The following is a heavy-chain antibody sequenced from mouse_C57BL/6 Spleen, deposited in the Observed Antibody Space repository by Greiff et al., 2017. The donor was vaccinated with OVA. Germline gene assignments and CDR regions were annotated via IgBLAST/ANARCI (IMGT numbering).Heavy chain of an antibody. J-gene: IGHJ4*01. Sequence: QVQLKQPGAELVKPGASVKMSCKASGYTFTSYWITWVKQRPGQGLEWIGDIYPGSGSTNYNEKFKSKATLTVDTSSSTAYMQLSSLTSEDSAVYYCARSIYYDYDWAMDYWGQGTSVTVSS. CDR2: IYPGSGST. D-gene: IGHD2-4*01. V-gene: IGHV1-55*01. CDR3: ARSIYYDYDWAMDY. CDR1: GYTFTSYW.